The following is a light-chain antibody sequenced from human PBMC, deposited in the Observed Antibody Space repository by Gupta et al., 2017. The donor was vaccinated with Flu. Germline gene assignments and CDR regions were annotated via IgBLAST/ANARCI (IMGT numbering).Light chain of an antibody. CDR3: QQYDNTPLT. J-gene: IGKJ4*01. CDR1: HDINNN. CDR2: DSS. Sequence: GNRKTITSLASHDINNNLNWFHQQKGKAPKLLLYDSSTLEKWVLPEFSGSRSCTTFTATTISRLQADIVTFYCQQYDNTPLTFGGGTKVEIK. V-gene: IGKV1-33*01.